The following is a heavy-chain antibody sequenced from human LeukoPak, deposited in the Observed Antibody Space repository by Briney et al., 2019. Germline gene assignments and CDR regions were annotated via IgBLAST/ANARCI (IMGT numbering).Heavy chain of an antibody. J-gene: IGHJ6*03. CDR2: INSSGSTI. Sequence: GGSLRLSCAASGFTFSSYEMNWVRQAPGKGLEWVSYINSSGSTIYYADSVKGRFTISRDNAKNSLYLQMNSLRAEDTAVYYCARDVPTYYYDSSGYVDSYYMDVWGKGTTVTVSS. CDR3: ARDVPTYYYDSSGYVDSYYMDV. D-gene: IGHD3-22*01. CDR1: GFTFSSYE. V-gene: IGHV3-48*03.